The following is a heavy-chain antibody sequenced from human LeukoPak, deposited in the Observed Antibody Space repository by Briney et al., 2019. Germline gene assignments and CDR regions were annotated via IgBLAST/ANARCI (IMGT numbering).Heavy chain of an antibody. CDR1: GGSFSGYY. D-gene: IGHD1-7*01. V-gene: IGHV4-34*01. J-gene: IGHJ5*02. CDR3: ARDRSNWNYRSNWFDP. Sequence: SETLSLTCAVYGGSFSGYYWSWIRQPPGKRLEWIGEINHSGSTNYNPSLKSRVTISVDTSKNQFSLKLSSVTAADTAVYYCARDRSNWNYRSNWFDPWGQGTLVTVSS. CDR2: INHSGST.